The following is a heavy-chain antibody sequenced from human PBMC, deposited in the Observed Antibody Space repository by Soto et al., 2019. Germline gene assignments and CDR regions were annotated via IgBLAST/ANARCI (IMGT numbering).Heavy chain of an antibody. Sequence: GASVKVSCKASGYTFTSYYMHWVRQAPRQGLEGMGIINPSGGSTSYAQKFQGRVTMTRDTSTSTVYMELSSLRSEDTAVYYCARDTKITIFGVVRDNWFDPWGQGTLVTVSS. V-gene: IGHV1-46*01. D-gene: IGHD3-3*01. CDR2: INPSGGST. CDR1: GYTFTSYY. J-gene: IGHJ5*02. CDR3: ARDTKITIFGVVRDNWFDP.